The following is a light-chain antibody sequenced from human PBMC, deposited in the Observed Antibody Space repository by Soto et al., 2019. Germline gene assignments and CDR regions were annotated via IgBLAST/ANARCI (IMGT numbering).Light chain of an antibody. J-gene: IGLJ2*01. Sequence: QSVLTQPASVSGSPGQSITISCTGTSSDVGIYNYVSWYQHHPGKAPKLIIYEVSNRPSGVSNRFSGSKSGNTASLAISGLQADDEADYYCISYTTSTTLVIFGGGTKVTVL. CDR1: SSDVGIYNY. CDR3: ISYTTSTTLVI. CDR2: EVS. V-gene: IGLV2-14*01.